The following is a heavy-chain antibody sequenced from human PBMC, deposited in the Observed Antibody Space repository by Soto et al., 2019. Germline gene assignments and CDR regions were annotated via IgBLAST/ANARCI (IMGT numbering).Heavy chain of an antibody. CDR2: MNPNSGNT. V-gene: IGHV1-8*01. J-gene: IGHJ6*02. D-gene: IGHD6-13*01. CDR3: ARRGYSSSWYYYYYYGMDV. CDR1: GYTLTRND. Sequence: QVQLVQSGAEVKKPGASVKVSLTASGYTLTRNDINWVRQATGQGLEWMGWMNPNSGNTGYAQKFQGRVTMTRNTSISTAYMELSSLRSEDTAVYYRARRGYSSSWYYYYYYGMDVWGQGTTVTVSS.